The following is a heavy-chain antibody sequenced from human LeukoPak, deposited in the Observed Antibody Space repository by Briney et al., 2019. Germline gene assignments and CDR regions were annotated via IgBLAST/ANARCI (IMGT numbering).Heavy chain of an antibody. CDR3: ARQGSSSADY. CDR1: GGSMSTSSYY. D-gene: IGHD6-6*01. J-gene: IGHJ4*02. CDR2: IYYSGST. V-gene: IGHV4-39*01. Sequence: NLSETLSLTGTVSGGSMSTSSYYWGWIRQTPGKGLEWIGSIYYSGSTYYNPSLKSRVTISVDTSKNQFSLKLSSVTAADTAVYYCARQGSSSADYWGQGTLVTVSS.